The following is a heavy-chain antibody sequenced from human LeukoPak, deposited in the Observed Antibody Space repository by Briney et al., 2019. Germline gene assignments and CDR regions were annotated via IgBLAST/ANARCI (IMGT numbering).Heavy chain of an antibody. CDR1: DYSISNDYY. Sequence: SETLSLTCGVSDYSISNDYYWGWIRQRPGKGLEWIASISYGGSTHYNASLKSRVTISVQTSKSQFSLQVRSVTAADTAVYYCTRQVAVPSSIGLFDSWGQGILVTVSS. J-gene: IGHJ4*02. CDR3: TRQVAVPSSIGLFDS. V-gene: IGHV4-38-2*01. D-gene: IGHD2/OR15-2a*01. CDR2: ISYGGST.